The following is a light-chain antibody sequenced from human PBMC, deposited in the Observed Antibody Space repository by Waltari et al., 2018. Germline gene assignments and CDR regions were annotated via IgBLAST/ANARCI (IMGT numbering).Light chain of an antibody. Sequence: EIVLTQSPATLSLSPGERATLSCRASQSVSSYLAWYQQKPGQAPRLRIYDASNRATGIPARFSGSGSGTDFTLTISSLEPEDFAVYYCQQRSNWPSALTFGGGTKVEIK. CDR3: QQRSNWPSALT. V-gene: IGKV3-11*01. CDR1: QSVSSY. CDR2: DAS. J-gene: IGKJ4*01.